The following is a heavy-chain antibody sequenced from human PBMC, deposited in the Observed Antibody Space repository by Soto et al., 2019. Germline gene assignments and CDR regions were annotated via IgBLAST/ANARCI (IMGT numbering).Heavy chain of an antibody. V-gene: IGHV4-31*03. CDR1: GGSISSGGYY. Sequence: QVQLQESSPGLVKPSQTLSLTCTVSGGSISSGGYYWSWIRQHPGKGLEWIGYIHYSGSTYYNPSQKSRVTISVDTSKNQFSLKLNYMTAADTAVYYCARADSSGYYFPYWGQGTLVTVSS. CDR2: IHYSGST. J-gene: IGHJ4*02. CDR3: ARADSSGYYFPY. D-gene: IGHD3-22*01.